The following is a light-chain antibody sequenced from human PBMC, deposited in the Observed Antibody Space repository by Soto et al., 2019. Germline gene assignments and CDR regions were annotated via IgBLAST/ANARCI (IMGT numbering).Light chain of an antibody. CDR1: QSVVSY. CDR3: QQRRNWPLT. Sequence: EIVLTQSPLTLSLSPGERATLSCRASQSVVSYLAWYQHRPGQAPRLLIYDASTRVTGIPARFSGSGSGTDFTLTIRSLEPEDFAVYFCQQRRNWPLTFGGGTKVEIK. V-gene: IGKV3-11*01. CDR2: DAS. J-gene: IGKJ4*01.